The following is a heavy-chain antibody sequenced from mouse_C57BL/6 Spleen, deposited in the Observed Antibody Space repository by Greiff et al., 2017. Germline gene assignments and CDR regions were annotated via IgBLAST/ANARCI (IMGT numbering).Heavy chain of an antibody. Sequence: QVHVKQPGAELVKPGASVKLSCKASGYTFPSYWMHWVKQRPGQGLEWIGMIHPNSGSTNYNEKFKSKATLTVDKSSSTAYMQLSSLTSEDSAVYYCAREGYYDYDDVGGAMDYWGQGTSVTVSS. D-gene: IGHD2-4*01. J-gene: IGHJ4*01. CDR1: GYTFPSYW. V-gene: IGHV1-64*01. CDR2: IHPNSGST. CDR3: AREGYYDYDDVGGAMDY.